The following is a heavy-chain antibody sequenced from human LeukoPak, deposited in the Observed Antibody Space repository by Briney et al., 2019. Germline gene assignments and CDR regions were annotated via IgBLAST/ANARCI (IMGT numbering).Heavy chain of an antibody. CDR3: ARGAKWAYYFDY. CDR1: GFPFSSYT. J-gene: IGHJ4*02. CDR2: INGDESST. Sequence: GGSLRLSCAASGFPFSSYTMNWVRQVPGRGLEWVSRINGDESSTNYADSVKGRFTISRDNAKDTLYLHMNSLTAEDTAVYYCARGAKWAYYFDYWGQGTLVTVSS. D-gene: IGHD1-26*01. V-gene: IGHV3-74*01.